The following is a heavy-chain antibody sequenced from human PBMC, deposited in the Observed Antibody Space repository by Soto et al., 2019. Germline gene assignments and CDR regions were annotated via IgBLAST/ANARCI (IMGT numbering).Heavy chain of an antibody. CDR2: ISSSGSTI. Sequence: QVQLVESGGGLVQPGGSLRLSCAASGFTFSDYYMSWIRQAPGKGLEWVSYISSSGSTIYYADSVKGRFTISRDNAKNSLYMQMNSLRAEDTAVYYCAREVAAAAYDYYYYYMDVWGKGTTVTVSS. J-gene: IGHJ6*03. CDR1: GFTFSDYY. CDR3: AREVAAAAYDYYYYYMDV. D-gene: IGHD6-13*01. V-gene: IGHV3-11*01.